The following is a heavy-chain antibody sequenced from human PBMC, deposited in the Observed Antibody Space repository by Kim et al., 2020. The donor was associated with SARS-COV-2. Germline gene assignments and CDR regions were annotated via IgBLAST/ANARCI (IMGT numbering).Heavy chain of an antibody. V-gene: IGHV3-11*05. Sequence: GGSLRLSCAASGFTFSDYYMSWIHQAPGKGLEWVSYISSSSSYTNYADSVKGRFTISRDNAKNSLYLQMNSLRAEDTAVYYCARVKCSSTSCGYDYYYYYGMDVWGQGTTVTVSS. CDR1: GFTFSDYY. CDR2: ISSSSSYT. D-gene: IGHD2-2*01. CDR3: ARVKCSSTSCGYDYYYYYGMDV. J-gene: IGHJ6*02.